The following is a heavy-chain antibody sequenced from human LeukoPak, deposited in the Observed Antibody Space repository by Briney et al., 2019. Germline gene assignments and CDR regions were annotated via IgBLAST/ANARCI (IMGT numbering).Heavy chain of an antibody. J-gene: IGHJ4*02. D-gene: IGHD1-26*01. CDR2: INPTGGST. CDR3: ARGALVGATKFDY. CDR1: GYTFTSYY. Sequence: GASVKVPCKASGYTFTSYYMHWVRQAPGQGLEWMGLINPTGGSTGYAQKFQGRVTMTRDMSTSTDYMELSSLRSEDTAVYYCARGALVGATKFDYWGQGTLVTVSS. V-gene: IGHV1-46*01.